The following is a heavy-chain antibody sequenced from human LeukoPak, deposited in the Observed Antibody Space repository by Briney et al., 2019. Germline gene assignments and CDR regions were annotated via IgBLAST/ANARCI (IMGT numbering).Heavy chain of an antibody. CDR2: IYTSGSI. CDR1: GGSISSYY. J-gene: IGHJ4*02. V-gene: IGHV4-4*07. Sequence: SETLSLTCTVSGGSISSYYWSWIRQPAGKGLEWIGHIYTSGSINYNPSLKSRVTMSVDTSKNQFSLKLSSVTAADTAVYYCARDADYGGNSAAFDYWGQGTLVTVSS. CDR3: ARDADYGGNSAAFDY. D-gene: IGHD4-23*01.